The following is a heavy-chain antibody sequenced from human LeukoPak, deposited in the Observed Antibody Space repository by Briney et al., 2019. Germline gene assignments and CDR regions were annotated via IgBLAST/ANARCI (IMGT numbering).Heavy chain of an antibody. Sequence: GGSLRLSCAASGFTFDDYTMHWVRQAPGKGLEWVSLISWDGGSTYYADSVKGRFTISRDNSKNSLYLQMNSLRTEDTALYYCAKGAHYYDSSGYYYYYMDVWGKGTTVTISS. J-gene: IGHJ6*03. D-gene: IGHD3-22*01. CDR3: AKGAHYYDSSGYYYYYMDV. V-gene: IGHV3-43*01. CDR2: ISWDGGST. CDR1: GFTFDDYT.